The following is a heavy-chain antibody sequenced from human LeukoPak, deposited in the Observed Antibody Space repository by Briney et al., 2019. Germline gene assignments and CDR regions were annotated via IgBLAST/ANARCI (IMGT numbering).Heavy chain of an antibody. V-gene: IGHV3-74*01. D-gene: IGHD3-16*01. CDR3: ARDFGGPLFDY. J-gene: IGHJ4*02. CDR1: GFTFSSYA. Sequence: GGSLRLSCAASGFTFSSYAMSWVRQAPGKGLVWVSRINSDGSSTSHADSVKGRFTISRDNAKNTLYLQMNSLRADDTAVYYCARDFGGPLFDYWGQGTLVTVSS. CDR2: INSDGSST.